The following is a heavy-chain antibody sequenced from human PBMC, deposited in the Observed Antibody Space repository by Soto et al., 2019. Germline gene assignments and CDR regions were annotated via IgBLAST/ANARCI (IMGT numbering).Heavy chain of an antibody. CDR3: ARVYSIPY. CDR2: ISYDGSNK. V-gene: IGHV3-30-3*01. J-gene: IGHJ4*02. D-gene: IGHD6-13*01. Sequence: GGSLRLSCAASGFTFSSYAMHWVRQAPGKGLEWVAVISYDGSNKYYADSVKGRFTIARDNSKNPLYLQMNSLRAEDTAVYYCARVYSIPYWGQGTLVTVSS. CDR1: GFTFSSYA.